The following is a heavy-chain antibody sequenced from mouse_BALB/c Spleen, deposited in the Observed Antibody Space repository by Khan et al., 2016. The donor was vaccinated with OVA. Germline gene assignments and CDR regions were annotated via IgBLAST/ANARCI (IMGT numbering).Heavy chain of an antibody. D-gene: IGHD1-1*01. Sequence: QVQLQQPGAELVKAGASVKMSCKASGYTFTSYWMHWVKQRLGQGLEWFAETNPTNGRTYYNEKFKSKATLTVDKSSSTAYMLLSGPTFEDSAVYYSARITKIVATHFDYWGQGTTLTVSS. V-gene: IGHV1S81*02. J-gene: IGHJ2*01. CDR2: TNPTNGRT. CDR3: ARITKIVATHFDY. CDR1: GYTFTSYW.